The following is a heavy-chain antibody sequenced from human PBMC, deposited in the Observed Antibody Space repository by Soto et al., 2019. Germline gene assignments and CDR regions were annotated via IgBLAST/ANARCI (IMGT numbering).Heavy chain of an antibody. D-gene: IGHD2-21*01. CDR2: ISRDGSTM. CDR3: VGEVASGY. V-gene: IGHV3-30*03. J-gene: IGHJ4*02. Sequence: QVQLVXSGXXXXXXXRSLRLSCAASGVTLSNLGMHWVRQAPGKGLEWVAVISRDGSTMLYADSVKGRFTISRDSSRNTLYLQTNSLRAEDTAVYHCVGEVASGYWGQGTLVTVSS. CDR1: GVTLSNLG.